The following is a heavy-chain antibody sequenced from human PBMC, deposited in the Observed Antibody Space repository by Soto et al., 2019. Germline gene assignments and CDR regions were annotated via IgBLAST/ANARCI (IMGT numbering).Heavy chain of an antibody. CDR3: ARDGYSSCWDAFDI. D-gene: IGHD6-19*01. CDR1: GFTFSDYY. Sequence: QVQLVESGGGLVKPGGSLRLSCAASGFTFSDYYMSWIRQAPGKGLEWVSYISSSSSYTNYADSVKGRFTISRDNAKNSLYLQMNSLRAEDTAVYYCARDGYSSCWDAFDIWGQGTMVNVSS. CDR2: ISSSSSYT. J-gene: IGHJ3*02. V-gene: IGHV3-11*06.